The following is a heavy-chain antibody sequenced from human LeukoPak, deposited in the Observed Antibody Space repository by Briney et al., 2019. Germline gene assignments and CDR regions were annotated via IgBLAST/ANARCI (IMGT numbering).Heavy chain of an antibody. D-gene: IGHD3-22*01. CDR2: INHSGST. CDR3: ARGRSSVRTMIVVVTRINWFYP. V-gene: IGHV4-34*01. J-gene: IGHJ5*02. CDR1: GGSFSGYY. Sequence: NASETLSLTCAVYGGSFSGYYWSWIRQPPGKGLEWIGEINHSGSTNYNPSLKSRVTISVDTSKNQFSLKLSSVTAADTAVYYCARGRSSVRTMIVVVTRINWFYPSGQGTLVTVSS.